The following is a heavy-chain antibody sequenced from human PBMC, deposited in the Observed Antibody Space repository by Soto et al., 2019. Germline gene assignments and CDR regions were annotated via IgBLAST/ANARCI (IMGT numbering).Heavy chain of an antibody. CDR2: IYYSGST. D-gene: IGHD3-10*01. Sequence: PSETLSLTCTVSGGSVSSGSYYWSWIRQPPGKGLEWIGYIYYSGSTNYNPSLKSRVTISVDTSRNQFSLKLSSVTAADTAVYYCARSYFGSESQRIWYFDLWGRGTLVTVSS. CDR1: GGSVSSGSYY. V-gene: IGHV4-61*01. CDR3: ARSYFGSESQRIWYFDL. J-gene: IGHJ2*01.